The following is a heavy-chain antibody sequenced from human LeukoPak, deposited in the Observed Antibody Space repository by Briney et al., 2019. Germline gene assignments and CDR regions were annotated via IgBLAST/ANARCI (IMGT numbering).Heavy chain of an antibody. CDR3: ARERGYYGGYPCEI. CDR2: IYYSGST. D-gene: IGHD4-23*01. Sequence: SETLSLTCTVSGGSISSYYWSWIRQPPGKGLEWIAYIYYSGSTNQNPSLKSRVTISVDTTKNQFSLKLTSVTAADTAIYYCARERGYYGGYPCEIWGQGTMVTVSS. V-gene: IGHV4-59*01. CDR1: GGSISSYY. J-gene: IGHJ3*02.